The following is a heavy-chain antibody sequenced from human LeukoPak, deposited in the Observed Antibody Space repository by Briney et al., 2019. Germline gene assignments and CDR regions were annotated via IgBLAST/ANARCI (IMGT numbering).Heavy chain of an antibody. CDR3: ARANSTTDAFDI. J-gene: IGHJ3*02. Sequence: PGGSLRLSCAASGFTFDDYAMHWVRQAPGKGLEWVSLISWDGGSTYYADSVKGRFTISRDNSKNSLYLQMSSLRAEDTALYYCARANSTTDAFDIWGQGTMVTVSS. D-gene: IGHD1-26*01. V-gene: IGHV3-43D*03. CDR1: GFTFDDYA. CDR2: ISWDGGST.